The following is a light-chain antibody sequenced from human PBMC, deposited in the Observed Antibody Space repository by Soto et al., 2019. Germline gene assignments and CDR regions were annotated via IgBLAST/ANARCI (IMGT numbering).Light chain of an antibody. V-gene: IGLV1-40*01. CDR2: DNS. Sequence: QSVLTQPPSVSGAPGQRVTISCTGSSSNIGAGFDVHWYHQLPGTAPKLLIYDNSNRPSGVPDRFSGSMSGTSASLAITGLQAEDEADYYCQSYDSSLNGGVFGTGTKLTVL. CDR3: QSYDSSLNGGV. J-gene: IGLJ1*01. CDR1: SSNIGAGFD.